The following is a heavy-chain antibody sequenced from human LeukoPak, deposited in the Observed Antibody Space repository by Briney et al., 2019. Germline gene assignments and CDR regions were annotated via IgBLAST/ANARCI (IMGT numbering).Heavy chain of an antibody. D-gene: IGHD4-17*01. CDR3: ARDLVTVTKGFDI. Sequence: EPLSLPCAVSDDLLGIHYATCTPHPPRKALECIGYITYIKNNIYNPPHKSRVPISIDTSKNQFSLKLSSVTAADTAVYYWARDLVTVTKGFDIWGQGTMVSVSS. CDR2: ITYIKNN. V-gene: IGHV4-59*11. CDR1: DDLLGIHY. J-gene: IGHJ3*02.